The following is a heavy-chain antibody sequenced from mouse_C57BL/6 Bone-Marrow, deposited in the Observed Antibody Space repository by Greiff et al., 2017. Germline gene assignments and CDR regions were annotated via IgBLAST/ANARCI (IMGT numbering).Heavy chain of an antibody. CDR3: ARDFITTARYFDV. CDR1: GFTFSSYA. V-gene: IGHV5-4*01. CDR2: ISDGGSYT. Sequence: ELKLEESGGGLVKPGGSLKLSCAASGFTFSSYAMSWVRQTPEKRMEWVATISDGGSYTYYPDNVKGRFTISRDNAKNNLYRQMSHLKSEDTAMYYCARDFITTARYFDVWGTGTTVTVSS. D-gene: IGHD1-1*01. J-gene: IGHJ1*03.